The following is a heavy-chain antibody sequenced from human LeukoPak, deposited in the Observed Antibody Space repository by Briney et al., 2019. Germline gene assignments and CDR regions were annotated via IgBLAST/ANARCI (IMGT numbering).Heavy chain of an antibody. CDR1: GYTFTGYY. V-gene: IGHV1-2*04. D-gene: IGHD3-10*01. J-gene: IGHJ6*02. Sequence: ASVKVSCKASGYTFTGYYMHWVRQAPGQGLEWMGWINPNSGGTNYAQKFQGWVTMTRDTSISTAYMELSRLRSDDTAVYYCARDLHYYGSGSYAEDYYYYGMDVWGQGTTVTVSS. CDR2: INPNSGGT. CDR3: ARDLHYYGSGSYAEDYYYYGMDV.